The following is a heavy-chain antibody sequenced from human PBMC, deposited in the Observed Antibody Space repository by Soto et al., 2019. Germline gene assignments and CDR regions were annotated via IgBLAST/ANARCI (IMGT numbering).Heavy chain of an antibody. Sequence: PGGSLRLSCTASGFTFSRDWMAWVRQAPGKGLEWVGNIKEDGIDKYYVDSVKGRFTMARDNAKNLLYLQMNSLRAEDTAVYYCARHGESVXEHWGRGTLVTVSS. D-gene: IGHD4-17*01. CDR1: GFTFSRDW. CDR2: IKEDGIDK. J-gene: IGHJ4*02. CDR3: ARHGESVXEH. V-gene: IGHV3-7*01.